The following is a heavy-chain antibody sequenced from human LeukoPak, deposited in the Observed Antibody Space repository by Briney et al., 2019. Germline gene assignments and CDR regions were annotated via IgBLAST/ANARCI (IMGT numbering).Heavy chain of an antibody. V-gene: IGHV1-46*01. CDR3: ARGHFLPPGIAVAGTNWFDP. CDR2: INPSGGST. D-gene: IGHD6-19*01. Sequence: ASVKVSCKASGYTFTSYYMHWVRQAPGQGLEWMGIINPSGGSTSYAQKFQGRVTMTRDTSTSTVYMELSSLRSEDTAVYYCARGHFLPPGIAVAGTNWFDPWGQGTLVTVSS. J-gene: IGHJ5*02. CDR1: GYTFTSYY.